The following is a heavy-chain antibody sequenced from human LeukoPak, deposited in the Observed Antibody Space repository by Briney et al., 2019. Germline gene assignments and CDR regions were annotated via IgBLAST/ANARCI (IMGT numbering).Heavy chain of an antibody. CDR2: INPSSGGT. CDR3: ARGYCSGGSCYSVENWFDP. J-gene: IGHJ5*02. Sequence: ASVKVSCKASGYTFTKYYMFWVRQAPGQGLEWMGRINPSSGGTDYPQKFQGRVTMTRDTSISTAYMELSRLRSDDTAMYYCARGYCSGGSCYSVENWFDPWGQGTLVTVSS. D-gene: IGHD2-15*01. CDR1: GYTFTKYY. V-gene: IGHV1-2*06.